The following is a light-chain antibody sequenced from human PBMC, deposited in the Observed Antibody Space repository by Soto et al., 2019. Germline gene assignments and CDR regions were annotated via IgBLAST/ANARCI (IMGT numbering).Light chain of an antibody. Sequence: DIQMTQSPSFVSASVGDRVTIACRASQGISTWVVWYQQKPGAAPKLLIHSSSNLQSGVPSRFSGSGSGTDFTLTITRLEPEDFAVYFCHKRYNWPRVTFGQGTRLEIK. V-gene: IGKV1-12*01. CDR1: QGISTW. CDR3: HKRYNWPRVT. CDR2: SSS. J-gene: IGKJ5*01.